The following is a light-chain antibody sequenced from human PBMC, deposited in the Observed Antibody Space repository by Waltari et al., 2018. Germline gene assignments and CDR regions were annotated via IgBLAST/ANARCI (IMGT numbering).Light chain of an antibody. CDR2: GNSDGGP. Sequence: QRPEKGPRYLMKGNSDGGPIRGDGIPGRFSGSSSGAERYLTISSLQSEDEADYYCQTGGHGTWVFGGGTKLTVL. V-gene: IGLV4-69*01. CDR3: QTGGHGTWV. J-gene: IGLJ3*02.